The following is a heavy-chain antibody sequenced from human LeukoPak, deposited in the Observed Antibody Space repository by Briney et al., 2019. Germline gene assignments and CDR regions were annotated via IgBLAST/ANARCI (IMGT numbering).Heavy chain of an antibody. J-gene: IGHJ4*02. V-gene: IGHV5-51*01. D-gene: IGHD1-26*01. CDR2: IYPGDSDT. CDR3: AGGGLVGSTKNYFDY. Sequence: GESLKISCKASGYSFTTYWIGWVRQMPGKGLEWMGIIYPGDSDTRYSPSFQGQVTISADKSITTAYLQWSSLKASDTAMYYCAGGGLVGSTKNYFDYWGQGTLVTVSS. CDR1: GYSFTTYW.